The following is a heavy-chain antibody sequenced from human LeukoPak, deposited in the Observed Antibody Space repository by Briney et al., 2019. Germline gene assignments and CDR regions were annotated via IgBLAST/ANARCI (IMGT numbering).Heavy chain of an antibody. CDR2: IFNSGSA. CDR3: ARAPSGQRRTGYNYYYYYYMDV. V-gene: IGHV4-59*01. CDR1: GGSISSDY. D-gene: IGHD5-24*01. J-gene: IGHJ6*03. Sequence: PSETLSLMCTVSGGSISSDYWNWIRQPPGKGLEWIGYIFNSGSANYNPSLKSRVTILVDASKNQFSLKLNSVTAADTAVYYCARAPSGQRRTGYNYYYYYYMDVWGKGTTVTV.